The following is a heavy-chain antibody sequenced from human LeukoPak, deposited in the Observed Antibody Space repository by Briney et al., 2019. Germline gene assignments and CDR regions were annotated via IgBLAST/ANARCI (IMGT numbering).Heavy chain of an antibody. V-gene: IGHV3-74*01. CDR3: ARAPSEVGGYYPEYFRH. CDR1: GFTFSRYW. CDR2: IKSDGKT. D-gene: IGHD3-22*01. J-gene: IGHJ1*01. Sequence: GGSLRLSCEASGFTFSRYWMYWVRQAPGKGLVWVSRIKSDGKTNYAGSVKGRFTISRDNAKNTVSLQMDSLRAEDTGVYYCARAPSEVGGYYPEYFRHWGQGTLVTVSS.